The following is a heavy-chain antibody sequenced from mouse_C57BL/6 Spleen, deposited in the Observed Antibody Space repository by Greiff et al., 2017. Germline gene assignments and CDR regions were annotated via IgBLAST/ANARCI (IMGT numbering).Heavy chain of an antibody. V-gene: IGHV5-6*01. CDR1: GFTFSSYG. CDR2: ISSGGSYT. J-gene: IGHJ2*01. Sequence: EVQLVESGGDLVKPGGSLKLSCAASGFTFSSYGMSWVRQTPDKRLEWVATISSGGSYTYYPDSVKGRFTISRDNAKNTLYLQMSSLKSEDTAMYYCARRSLTLYYFDDWGQGTTLTVSS. CDR3: ARRSLTLYYFDD. D-gene: IGHD4-1*01.